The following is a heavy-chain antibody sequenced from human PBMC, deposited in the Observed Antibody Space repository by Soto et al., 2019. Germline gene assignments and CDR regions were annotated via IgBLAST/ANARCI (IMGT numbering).Heavy chain of an antibody. CDR1: GGTFSSYA. D-gene: IGHD5-18*01. CDR2: IIPIFGTA. V-gene: IGHV1-69*13. Sequence: SVKVSCKASGGTFSSYASSWVRQAPGQGLEWMGGIIPIFGTANYAQKFQGRVTITADESTSTAYMELSSLRSEDTAVYYCARGGCCIQLPGFYGMDVWGQGTTVTVSS. CDR3: ARGGCCIQLPGFYGMDV. J-gene: IGHJ6*02.